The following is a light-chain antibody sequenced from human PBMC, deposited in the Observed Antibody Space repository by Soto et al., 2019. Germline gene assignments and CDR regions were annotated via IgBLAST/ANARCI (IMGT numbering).Light chain of an antibody. V-gene: IGKV1-33*01. Sequence: DIQMTQSPSSLSASVGDRVTITCQASQDISNYLNWYQQKPGKAPKLLIYDASNLETGVPSRFSGSGSGKDFTFTISSLQPEDIATYYCQQYNSYSPTLGQGTKVDIK. CDR3: QQYNSYSPT. CDR2: DAS. CDR1: QDISNY. J-gene: IGKJ1*01.